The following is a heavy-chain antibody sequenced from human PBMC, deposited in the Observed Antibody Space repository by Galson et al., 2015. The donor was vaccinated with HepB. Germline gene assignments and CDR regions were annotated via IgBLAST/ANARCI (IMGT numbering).Heavy chain of an antibody. Sequence: SLRLSCAASGFTFSSYGMHWVRQAPGKGLAWVAVISYDGSNKYYADSVKGRFTISRDNSKNTLYLQMNSLRAEDTAVYYCAKEGAGDFWSGYLRGGAGYFDYWGQGTLVTVSS. V-gene: IGHV3-30*18. CDR2: ISYDGSNK. CDR1: GFTFSSYG. CDR3: AKEGAGDFWSGYLRGGAGYFDY. J-gene: IGHJ4*02. D-gene: IGHD3-3*01.